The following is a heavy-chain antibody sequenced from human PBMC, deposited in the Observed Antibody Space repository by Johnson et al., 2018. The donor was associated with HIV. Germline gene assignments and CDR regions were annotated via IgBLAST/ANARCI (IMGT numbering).Heavy chain of an antibody. V-gene: IGHV3-30*02. Sequence: QVQLVESGGGVVRPGESLRLSCAASGFTFSTYAMHWVRQAPGKGLEWVSFIRFDGSNKYYADSVKGRFTISRDNFKNTLYLQMNSLRAEDTAVYYCAKCPSVSTCDAFDIWGQGTMVTVSS. CDR1: GFTFSTYA. CDR2: IRFDGSNK. D-gene: IGHD6-13*01. CDR3: AKCPSVSTCDAFDI. J-gene: IGHJ3*02.